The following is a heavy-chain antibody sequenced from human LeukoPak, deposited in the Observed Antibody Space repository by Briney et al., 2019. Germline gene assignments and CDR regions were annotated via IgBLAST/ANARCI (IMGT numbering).Heavy chain of an antibody. Sequence: ASVTVSCKASGFTXTDHYMHGVRQAPGQGLEWMGWINGKRGDTNYAQNFRDRVTMTRDTSTSTVYMELSRLTVDDTAVYYCARDHDWGVDYWGQGTLVTVSS. J-gene: IGHJ4*02. CDR3: ARDHDWGVDY. V-gene: IGHV1-2*02. D-gene: IGHD7-27*01. CDR2: INGKRGDT. CDR1: GFTXTDHY.